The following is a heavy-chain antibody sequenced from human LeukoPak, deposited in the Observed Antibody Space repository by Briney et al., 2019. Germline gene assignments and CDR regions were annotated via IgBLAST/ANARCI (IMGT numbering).Heavy chain of an antibody. CDR1: GHTFTSYY. CDR3: ARDNSVEDTAWWFDP. V-gene: IGHV1-46*01. CDR2: INPSGGST. Sequence: ASVKVSCKASGHTFTSYYMHWVRQAPGQGLEWMGIINPSGGSTSYAQKFQGRVTMTRDMSTSTDYMELSSLRSEGTAVYYCARDNSVEDTAWWFDPWGQGTLVTVSS. D-gene: IGHD4-23*01. J-gene: IGHJ5*02.